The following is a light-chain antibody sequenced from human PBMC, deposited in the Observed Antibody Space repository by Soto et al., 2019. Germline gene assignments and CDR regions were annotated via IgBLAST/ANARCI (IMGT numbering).Light chain of an antibody. CDR3: QQYGYLSWT. CDR2: AAS. CDR1: QNVDSNY. Sequence: ETVMTQSPATLSVSPGERATLSCRASQNVDSNYLAWYQQKPGQAPRIIIFAASGRATGIPDRFSGSGSGTDFTLTISRLEPEDFAVYYCQQYGYLSWTFGQGTKVDIK. V-gene: IGKV3-20*01. J-gene: IGKJ1*01.